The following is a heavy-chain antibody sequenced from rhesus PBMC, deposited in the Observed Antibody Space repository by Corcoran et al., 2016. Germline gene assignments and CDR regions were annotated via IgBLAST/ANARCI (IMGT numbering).Heavy chain of an antibody. V-gene: IGHV4-173*01. D-gene: IGHD3-16*01. Sequence: QLQLQESGPGLVKPSETLSLTCTVSGGSISTNYWSWIRQTPGKGLEWIGRISGRGWSTDYNPSIKSRGTMSTDTSKNQFSLKLNSVTAAETAIYYCARYSGSYYRDYWGQGVLVTVSS. CDR2: ISGRGWST. CDR1: GGSISTNY. CDR3: ARYSGSYYRDY. J-gene: IGHJ4*01.